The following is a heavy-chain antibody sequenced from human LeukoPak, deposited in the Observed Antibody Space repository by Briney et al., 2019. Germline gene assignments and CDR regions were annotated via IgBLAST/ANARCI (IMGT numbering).Heavy chain of an antibody. Sequence: PSETLSLTCTDSGGSISSSSYYWGWIRQPPGTGLEWIGSVHNVGSTYYNLSLRSRVTMSIDTSKNQFSLRLNSVTAADTAVYYCARHAEYNSGWHFYLDHWGQGILVTVSS. J-gene: IGHJ4*02. V-gene: IGHV4-39*01. D-gene: IGHD6-19*01. CDR2: VHNVGST. CDR1: GGSISSSSYY. CDR3: ARHAEYNSGWHFYLDH.